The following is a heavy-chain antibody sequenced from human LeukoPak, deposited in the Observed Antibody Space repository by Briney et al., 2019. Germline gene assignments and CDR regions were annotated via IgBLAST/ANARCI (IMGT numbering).Heavy chain of an antibody. D-gene: IGHD3-10*01. CDR2: TYYRSKCHN. J-gene: IGHJ4*02. Sequence: SQTLSLTCAISGDSVASNIPTWNWIRQSPSRGLEWLARTYYRSKCHNDSAVSVKSRITINADTSKNQFSLHLTSVTPEDTAIYYCARDIFFSGAGSSRPFDYWGQGTLVAVSS. CDR1: GDSVASNIPT. V-gene: IGHV6-1*01. CDR3: ARDIFFSGAGSSRPFDY.